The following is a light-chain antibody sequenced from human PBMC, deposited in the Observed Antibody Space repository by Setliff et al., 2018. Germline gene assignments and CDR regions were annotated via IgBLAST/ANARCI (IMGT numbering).Light chain of an antibody. CDR3: SSYSSRTTLDV. V-gene: IGLV2-14*03. CDR1: TSDIGAYNY. Sequence: ALTQPASVSGSPGQSITISCTGSTSDIGAYNYVAWYQQHPGKAPKLMIYDVSVRPSGVSSRFSGSKSGNTASLTISGLQAEDEADYYCSSYSSRTTLDVFGTGTKGHRP. J-gene: IGLJ1*01. CDR2: DVS.